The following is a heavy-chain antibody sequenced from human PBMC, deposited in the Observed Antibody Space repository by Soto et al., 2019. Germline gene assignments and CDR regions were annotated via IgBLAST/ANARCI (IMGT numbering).Heavy chain of an antibody. Sequence: EVQLVESGGGLVKPGGSLRLSCAASGFTFSNAWMSWVRQAPGKGLEWVGRIKSRTDGGTTDYAAPVKGRFTISRDDSKITLYLQMDSLKTEDTAVYYCPTDQAPRDWYFDLWGRGTLVTVSS. CDR1: GFTFSNAW. J-gene: IGHJ2*01. CDR2: IKSRTDGGTT. CDR3: PTDQAPRDWYFDL. V-gene: IGHV3-15*01.